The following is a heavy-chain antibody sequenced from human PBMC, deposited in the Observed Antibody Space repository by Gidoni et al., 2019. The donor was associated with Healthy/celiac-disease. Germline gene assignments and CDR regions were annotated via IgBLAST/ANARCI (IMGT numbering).Heavy chain of an antibody. V-gene: IGHV3-30*03. J-gene: IGHJ3*02. D-gene: IGHD6-13*01. CDR3: VYSSNPDAFDI. Sequence: QVPLVESGGGVVQPGRSLRLSCAPSAFTFSSYGMHWVRQAPGKGLEWVAVISYDGSNKYYADSVKGRFTISRDNSKNTLYLQMNSLRAEDTAVYYCVYSSNPDAFDIWGQGTMVTVSS. CDR2: ISYDGSNK. CDR1: AFTFSSYG.